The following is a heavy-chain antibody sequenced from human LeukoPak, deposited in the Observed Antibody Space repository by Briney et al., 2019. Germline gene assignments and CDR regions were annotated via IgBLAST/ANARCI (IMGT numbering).Heavy chain of an antibody. J-gene: IGHJ4*02. CDR2: IYSGGST. D-gene: IGHD3-10*01. V-gene: IGHV3-53*04. CDR3: ASLVRGVMRRYYFDY. CDR1: GFTVSSNY. Sequence: GSLRLSCAASGFTVSSNYMSWVRQAPAKGLEWVSVIYSGGSTYYADSVKGRFTISRHNSKNTLYLQMNSLRAEDTAVYYCASLVRGVMRRYYFDYWGQGTLVTVSS.